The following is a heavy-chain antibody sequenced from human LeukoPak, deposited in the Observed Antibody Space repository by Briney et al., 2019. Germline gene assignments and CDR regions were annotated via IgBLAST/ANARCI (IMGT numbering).Heavy chain of an antibody. CDR2: IRYDGTIK. V-gene: IGHV3-30*02. D-gene: IGHD3-22*01. J-gene: IGHJ4*02. Sequence: GGSLRLSCATSGFAFSSYGMHWVRQAPGKGLEWVGFIRYDGTIKYYADSMKGRFTISRDNSKNTLYLQTNTLRADDTAVYYCAKNAATYYYDSSGYYDHFDYWGQGTLVTVSS. CDR3: AKNAATYYYDSSGYYDHFDY. CDR1: GFAFSSYG.